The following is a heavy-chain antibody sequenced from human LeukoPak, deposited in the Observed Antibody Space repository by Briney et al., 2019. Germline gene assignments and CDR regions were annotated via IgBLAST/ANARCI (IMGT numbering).Heavy chain of an antibody. V-gene: IGHV4-59*01. D-gene: IGHD3-22*01. CDR3: ASAGAPYVSIGYYFSDG. J-gene: IGHJ6*02. CDR2: IYYSGST. CDR1: GGTISSYY. Sequence: SETLSLTCTVSGGTISSYYWSWIRQPPGKGLEWIGYIYYSGSTNYNPSLKSRVTISVDTSKNQFSLKLSSVTAADTAVYYCASAGAPYVSIGYYFSDGWGQGTTVTVSS.